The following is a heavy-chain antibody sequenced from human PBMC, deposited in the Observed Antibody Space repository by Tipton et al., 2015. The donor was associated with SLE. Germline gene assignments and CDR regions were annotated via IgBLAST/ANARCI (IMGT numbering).Heavy chain of an antibody. J-gene: IGHJ5*02. CDR1: GFTFSSYY. CDR3: ATARGFDP. V-gene: IGHV3-7*01. CDR2: IKRDGSEK. Sequence: SLRLSCAASGFTFSSYYIGWVRQAPGKGLEWVANIKRDGSEKYYLDSVKGRFTISRDNAKNSLYLQMNSLRADDTAVYYCATARGFDPWGQGTLVTVSS.